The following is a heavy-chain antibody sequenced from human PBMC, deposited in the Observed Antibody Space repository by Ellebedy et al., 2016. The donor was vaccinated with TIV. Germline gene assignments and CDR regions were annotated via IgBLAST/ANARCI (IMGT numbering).Heavy chain of an antibody. V-gene: IGHV3-30*03. D-gene: IGHD3-9*01. CDR3: ARDGPDGPFLTQADFYGMDV. J-gene: IGHJ6*02. CDR2: IKYDGSSK. CDR1: EFSFSTYS. Sequence: GGSLRLXXAASEFSFSTYSMTWVRQAPGKGLEWVALIKYDGSSKYYADSVKGRFTVSKDRSKNTLDLQMSSLRAEDTALYYCARDGPDGPFLTQADFYGMDVWGQGTTVTVSS.